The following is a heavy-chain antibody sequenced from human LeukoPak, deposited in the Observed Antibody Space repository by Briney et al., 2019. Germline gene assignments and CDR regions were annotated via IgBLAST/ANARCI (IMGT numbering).Heavy chain of an antibody. CDR3: AIAWGSVVPAAIRWFDP. D-gene: IGHD2-2*02. CDR2: INHSGST. Sequence: SETLSLTCAVYGGSFSGYYWSWLRQPPGKGLEWIGEINHSGSTNYNPSLKSRVAISVDTSKNQFSLKLSSVTAADTAVYYCAIAWGSVVPAAIRWFDPWGQGTLVTVSS. J-gene: IGHJ5*02. V-gene: IGHV4-34*01. CDR1: GGSFSGYY.